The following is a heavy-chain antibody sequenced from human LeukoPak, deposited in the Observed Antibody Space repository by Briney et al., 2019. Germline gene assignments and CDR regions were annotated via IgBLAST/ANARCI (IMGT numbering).Heavy chain of an antibody. CDR1: GFTFSDYY. V-gene: IGHV3-11*01. CDR3: ARVGSYYSNAGYFDY. J-gene: IGHJ4*02. Sequence: GGSLRLSCAASGFTFSDYYMSWIRQAPGKGLEWVSYISSSGSTIYYADSVKGRFTISRDNAKNSLYLQMNSLRAEDTTVYYCARVGSYYSNAGYFDYWGQGTLVTVSS. D-gene: IGHD1-26*01. CDR2: ISSSGSTI.